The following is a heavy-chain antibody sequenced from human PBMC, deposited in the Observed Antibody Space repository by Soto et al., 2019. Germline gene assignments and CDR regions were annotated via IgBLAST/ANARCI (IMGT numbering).Heavy chain of an antibody. CDR2: ISAYNGKT. V-gene: IGHV1-18*01. Sequence: QVQLVQSGAEVKKPGASVTVSCKASGYKFTSFGISWVRQAPGQGLEWMGWISAYNGKTDYAQKVQGRVTMTIDTSKNTAYMELRSLRSDDTATYYCARACESRCYGMDIWGRGTTVTVSS. J-gene: IGHJ6*02. CDR1: GYKFTSFG. D-gene: IGHD2-8*01. CDR3: ARACESRCYGMDI.